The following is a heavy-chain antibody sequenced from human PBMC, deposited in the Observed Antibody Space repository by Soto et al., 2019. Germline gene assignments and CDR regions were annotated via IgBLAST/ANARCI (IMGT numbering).Heavy chain of an antibody. D-gene: IGHD6-25*01. V-gene: IGHV1-2*02. J-gene: IGHJ5*02. CDR1: GFTFTDYH. CDR3: AREGGSETLQPSYNWFDT. Sequence: ASVKVSCKASGFTFTDYHIHWVRQAPGQGLEFMGWINANNGGAGSAQQFQGRVTVTRDTSITTVYMELSNLRSDDTAVYYCAREGGSETLQPSYNWFDTWGQGTLVTVS. CDR2: INANNGGA.